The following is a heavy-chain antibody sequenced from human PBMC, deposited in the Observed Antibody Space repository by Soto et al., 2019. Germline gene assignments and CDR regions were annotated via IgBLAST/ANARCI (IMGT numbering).Heavy chain of an antibody. V-gene: IGHV3-53*01. CDR3: AREGAGGSVSSPTRKYYYGMDV. CDR2: IYSGGST. Sequence: LRLSCAASGFTVSSNYMSWVRQAPGKGLEWVSVIYSGGSTYYADSVKGRFTISRDNSKNTLYLQMNSLRAEDTAVYYCAREGAGGSVSSPTRKYYYGMDVWGQGTTVTVSS. CDR1: GFTVSSNY. J-gene: IGHJ6*02. D-gene: IGHD2-8*02.